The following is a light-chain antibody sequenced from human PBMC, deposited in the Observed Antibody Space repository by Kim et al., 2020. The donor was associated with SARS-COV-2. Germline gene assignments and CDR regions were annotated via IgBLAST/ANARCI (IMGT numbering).Light chain of an antibody. CDR2: AAS. Sequence: DIQMTQSPSSLSASVGDRVTITCRASRSMSDYLNWYQQKPGRAPKLLIFAASSLQSEVPSRFSGSGSVTDFTLTITSLQPEDSATYYCQQSYCPPYTFGQGTKLEI. J-gene: IGKJ2*01. V-gene: IGKV1-39*01. CDR3: QQSYCPPYT. CDR1: RSMSDY.